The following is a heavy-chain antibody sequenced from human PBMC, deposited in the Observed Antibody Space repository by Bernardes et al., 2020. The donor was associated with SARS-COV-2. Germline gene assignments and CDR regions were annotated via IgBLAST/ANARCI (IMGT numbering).Heavy chain of an antibody. CDR1: GFNFISYG. Sequence: GGSLRLSCEATGFNFISYGMHWVRQAPGKGLEWVALIRSDGNGEYYRDSVKGRFTISRDNSRKMLYLEMSSLRAEDTAVYYCARDFVHYDGSGRDDYYGMDVWGQGTAVTVSS. V-gene: IGHV3-30*02. D-gene: IGHD3-22*01. CDR3: ARDFVHYDGSGRDDYYGMDV. J-gene: IGHJ6*02. CDR2: IRSDGNGE.